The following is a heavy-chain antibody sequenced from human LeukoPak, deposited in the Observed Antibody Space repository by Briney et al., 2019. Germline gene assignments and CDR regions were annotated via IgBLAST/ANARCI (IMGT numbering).Heavy chain of an antibody. CDR2: IIPILGIA. J-gene: IGHJ4*02. CDR1: GGTFSSYA. Sequence: ASVKVSCKASGGTFSSYAISWVRQAPGQGLEWMGRIIPILGIANYAQKFQGRVTITADKSTSTAYMELSSLRSEDTAVYYCARVVDGPEGSDYWGQGTLVTVSS. CDR3: ARVVDGPEGSDY. V-gene: IGHV1-69*04. D-gene: IGHD4-17*01.